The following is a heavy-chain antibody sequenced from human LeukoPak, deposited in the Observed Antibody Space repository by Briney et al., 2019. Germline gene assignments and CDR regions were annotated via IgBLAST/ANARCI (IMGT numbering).Heavy chain of an antibody. CDR2: INQDGGRI. D-gene: IGHD6-6*01. CDR1: GFTFNSHW. V-gene: IGHV3-7*03. Sequence: GGSLRLSCAASGFTFNSHWMNWVRQAPGKGLERVGIINQDGGRIGYGDSVKGRFTISRDNAKNSLYLQMNSLRAEDTAVYYCAKDAPDQLASFDYWGQGTLVTVSS. CDR3: AKDAPDQLASFDY. J-gene: IGHJ4*02.